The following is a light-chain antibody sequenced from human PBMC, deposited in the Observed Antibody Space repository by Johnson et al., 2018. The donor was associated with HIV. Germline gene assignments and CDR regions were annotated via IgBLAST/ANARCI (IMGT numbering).Light chain of an antibody. CDR3: GTWDSSLSAGV. Sequence: QSVLTQPPPVSAAPGQKVTISCSGSSSNIGNNYVSWYQQLPGTAPKLLIYDNNKRPSGIPDRFSGSKSGTSATLGITGLQTGAEADYYCGTWDSSLSAGVVGTGTKVTVL. V-gene: IGLV1-51*01. CDR2: DNN. CDR1: SSNIGNNY. J-gene: IGLJ1*01.